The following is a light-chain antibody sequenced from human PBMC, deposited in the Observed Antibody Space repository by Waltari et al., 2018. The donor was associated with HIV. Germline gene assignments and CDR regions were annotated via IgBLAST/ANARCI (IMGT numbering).Light chain of an antibody. CDR3: SSYDNNNNYVI. CDR1: SRDVGASNY. V-gene: IGLV2-11*01. CDR2: EVT. J-gene: IGLJ2*01. Sequence: QSALTQPRSVSGSPGQSVTIPSTGTSRDVGASNYVSWYQQHPGKAPKLMIYEVTKRPSGIPGRFSASRAGNTASLTVSGLQAEDEADYYCSSYDNNNNYVIFGGGTKLTVL.